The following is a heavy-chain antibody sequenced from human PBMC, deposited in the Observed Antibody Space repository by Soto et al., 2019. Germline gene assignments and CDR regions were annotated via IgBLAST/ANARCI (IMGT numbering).Heavy chain of an antibody. CDR2: IYYSGST. CDR1: GGSISSGGYY. V-gene: IGHV4-31*03. D-gene: IGHD2-15*01. J-gene: IGHJ3*02. CDR3: ARNGGSGGSRGGAFDI. Sequence: PSETLSLTCTVSGGSISSGGYYWSWIRQHPGKGLEWIGYIYYSGSTYYNPSLKSRVTISVDTSKNQFSLKLSSVTAADTAVYYCARNGGSGGSRGGAFDIWGQGTMVTVSS.